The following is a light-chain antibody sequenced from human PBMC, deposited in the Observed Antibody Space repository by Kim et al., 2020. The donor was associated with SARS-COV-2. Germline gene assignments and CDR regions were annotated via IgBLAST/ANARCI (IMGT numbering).Light chain of an antibody. Sequence: SFSPGERATLSCRTSQSVSNYLAWYQQKPGQAPRLLIYDASSRATGIPARFSGSGSGTDFTLTISSLEPEDFAVYYCQQRGSWPTFGQGTKVDIK. CDR1: QSVSNY. J-gene: IGKJ1*01. V-gene: IGKV3-11*01. CDR2: DAS. CDR3: QQRGSWPT.